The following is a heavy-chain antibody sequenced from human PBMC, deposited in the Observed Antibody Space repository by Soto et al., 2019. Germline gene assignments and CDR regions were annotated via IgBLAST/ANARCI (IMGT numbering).Heavy chain of an antibody. CDR1: RGSIRSYY. CDR3: AKTLPKTGRFDY. Sequence: PSETLSLTCSVSRGSIRSYYWSWIRQPPGKGLEWIGSIYYSGRTYFNPSLTSRVSISVDRSKNQFSLKMTSVTAADTAVYYCAKTLPKTGRFDYWGQGTLVTVSS. CDR2: IYYSGRT. V-gene: IGHV4-59*05. J-gene: IGHJ4*02.